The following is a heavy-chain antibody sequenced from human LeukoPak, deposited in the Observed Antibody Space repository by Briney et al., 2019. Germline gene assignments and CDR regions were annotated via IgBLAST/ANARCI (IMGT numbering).Heavy chain of an antibody. J-gene: IGHJ4*02. CDR3: AREITIFGVVPYFDY. V-gene: IGHV1-69*13. CDR2: IIPIFGTA. Sequence: SVKVSCKASGGTFSSYAISWVRQAPGQGLEWMGGIIPIFGTANYAQKFQGRVTITADESTSTAYMELCSLRSEDTAVYYCAREITIFGVVPYFDYWGQGTLVTVSS. CDR1: GGTFSSYA. D-gene: IGHD3-3*01.